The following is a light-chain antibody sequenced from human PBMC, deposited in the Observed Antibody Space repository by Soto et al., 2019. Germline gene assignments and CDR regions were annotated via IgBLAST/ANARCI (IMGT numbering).Light chain of an antibody. V-gene: IGKV3-20*01. CDR2: GAS. Sequence: EIVLTQSPGTLSLSPGERATLSCRAGQSVSSTYIAWYQQNPGRAPRLLIYGASSRATGIPDRFSGSGSGTDFTLTISRLEPEDFAVYFCQQYGRSPPFTFGQGTKVEIK. J-gene: IGKJ2*01. CDR1: QSVSSTY. CDR3: QQYGRSPPFT.